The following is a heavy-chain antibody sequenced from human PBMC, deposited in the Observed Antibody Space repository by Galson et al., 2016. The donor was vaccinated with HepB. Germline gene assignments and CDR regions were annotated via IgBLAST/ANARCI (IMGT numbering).Heavy chain of an antibody. Sequence: SLRLSCAASGFTFSTSWMTWVRQAPGKGLEWVANIKGDGSKKYYVDSVKGRFTISRDNAKNSLYLQMNSLRDEDTAVYYCASALEIRDYYGMDVWGQGTTVTVSS. J-gene: IGHJ6*02. D-gene: IGHD1-1*01. V-gene: IGHV3-7*01. CDR3: ASALEIRDYYGMDV. CDR1: GFTFSTSW. CDR2: IKGDGSKK.